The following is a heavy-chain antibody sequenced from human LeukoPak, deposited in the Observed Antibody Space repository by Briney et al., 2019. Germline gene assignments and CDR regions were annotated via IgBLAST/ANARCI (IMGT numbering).Heavy chain of an antibody. CDR1: GRSVTSTNW. V-gene: IGHV4-4*02. Sequence: SDTLSLICDVSGRSVTSTNWRTSVRQPPGKGLEWIREVHLDGRTNYNLSLKSRLIMSVDLPENHISLKLTSVTAADTAVYYCAREGGFYRPLDYSGQGTLVTVSS. D-gene: IGHD3-3*01. J-gene: IGHJ4*02. CDR3: AREGGFYRPLDY. CDR2: VHLDGRT.